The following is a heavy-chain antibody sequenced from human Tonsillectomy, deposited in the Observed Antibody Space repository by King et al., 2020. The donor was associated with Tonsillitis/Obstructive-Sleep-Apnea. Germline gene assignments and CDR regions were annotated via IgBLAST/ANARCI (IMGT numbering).Heavy chain of an antibody. J-gene: IGHJ5*02. CDR2: IYPGDSDS. Sequence: QLVQSGAEVKKPGASLKISCKGSGYDFSTYWIAWVRQMPGKGLEWMGIIYPGDSDSRYSPSFQGQVTISADKSISTAYLQWSSLKASDTAMYYCARRGHKNYENWFDPWGQGTLVTVSS. CDR1: GYDFSTYW. CDR3: ARRGHKNYENWFDP. V-gene: IGHV5-51*01. D-gene: IGHD1-7*01.